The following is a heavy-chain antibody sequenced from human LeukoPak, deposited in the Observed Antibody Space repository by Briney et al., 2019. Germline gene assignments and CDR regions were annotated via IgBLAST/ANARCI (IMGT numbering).Heavy chain of an antibody. CDR2: TYYRSKWYN. Sequence: SQTLSLTCAISGDSVSSNSAAWNWIRQSPSRGLEWLGRTYYRSKWYNDYAVSVKSRITINPDTSKNQFSLQLNSVTPEDTAVYYCARGKWELLSYYWCFDLWGRGTLVTVSS. D-gene: IGHD1-26*01. V-gene: IGHV6-1*01. J-gene: IGHJ2*01. CDR1: GDSVSSNSAA. CDR3: ARGKWELLSYYWCFDL.